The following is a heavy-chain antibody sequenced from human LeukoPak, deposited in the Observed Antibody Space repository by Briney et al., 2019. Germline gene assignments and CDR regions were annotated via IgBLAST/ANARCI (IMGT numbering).Heavy chain of an antibody. CDR3: ARVPPPGATAYGAVDS. Sequence: SEALSLTCDGYGGAFKGYYWSWIRQSPGEGPEWIGGVDHSGRTNYNPSLKSRLTMSVDTSKNQFSLKLTSVTAADTAIYYCARVPPPGATAYGAVDSWGRGTLVTVSS. CDR2: VDHSGRT. V-gene: IGHV4-34*01. D-gene: IGHD3-10*01. J-gene: IGHJ5*01. CDR1: GGAFKGYY.